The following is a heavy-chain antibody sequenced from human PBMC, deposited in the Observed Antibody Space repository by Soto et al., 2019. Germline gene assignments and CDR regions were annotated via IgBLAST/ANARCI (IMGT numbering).Heavy chain of an antibody. CDR1: GGSISSGGYS. Sequence: QLQLQESGSGLVKPSQTLSLTCAVSGGSISSGGYSWSWIRQPPGKGLEWIGYIYHSGSTYYNPSLKSPVNLTVDRSKNPFSLKLSSVTAADTAVYYCARASTTVTTLDYWGQGTLVTVSS. J-gene: IGHJ4*02. CDR3: ARASTTVTTLDY. V-gene: IGHV4-30-2*01. D-gene: IGHD4-17*01. CDR2: IYHSGST.